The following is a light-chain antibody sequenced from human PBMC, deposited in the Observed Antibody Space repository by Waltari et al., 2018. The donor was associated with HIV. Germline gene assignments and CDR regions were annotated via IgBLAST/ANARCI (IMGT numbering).Light chain of an antibody. CDR3: LQYNSYPWT. CDR2: EAS. Sequence: VQVTQSPSALSASVGDRVTITCRASQGIRTDLGWFQQKPGKAPKRLIYEASSLQTGVPSRFSGSGYGREFTLTIRSLQPEDFADYYCLQYNSYPWTFGQGTKVEIK. J-gene: IGKJ1*01. CDR1: QGIRTD. V-gene: IGKV1-17*01.